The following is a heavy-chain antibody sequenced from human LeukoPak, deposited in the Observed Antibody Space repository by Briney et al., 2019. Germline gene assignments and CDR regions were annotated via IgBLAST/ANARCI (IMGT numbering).Heavy chain of an antibody. CDR1: GFIFSTNY. CDR2: IYSDGRT. D-gene: IGHD3-10*02. Sequence: GGSLRLSCAASGFIFSTNYMSWVRQAPGKGLEWVSEIYSDGRTYYAASVEGRFSISRDTSKNTVYLQMNSLRAEDTAVYYCAELGITMIGGVWGKGTTVTISS. V-gene: IGHV3-53*01. J-gene: IGHJ6*04. CDR3: AELGITMIGGV.